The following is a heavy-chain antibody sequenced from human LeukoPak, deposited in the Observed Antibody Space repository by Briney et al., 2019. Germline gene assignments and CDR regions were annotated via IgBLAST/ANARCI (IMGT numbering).Heavy chain of an antibody. V-gene: IGHV1-69*05. CDR1: GFTFSRYA. CDR2: IIPIFGTA. J-gene: IGHJ4*02. D-gene: IGHD2-15*01. CDR3: ASRGSGGTPGGDY. Sequence: GGSLRLSCAASGFTFSRYAISWVRQAPGQGLEWMGGIIPIFGTANYAQKFQGRVTITTDESTSTAYMELSSLRSEDTAVYYCASRGSGGTPGGDYWGQGTLVTVSS.